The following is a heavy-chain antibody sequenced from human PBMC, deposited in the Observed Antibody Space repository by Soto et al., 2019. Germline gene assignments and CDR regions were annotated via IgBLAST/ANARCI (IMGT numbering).Heavy chain of an antibody. CDR3: ANWGKSGSDY. D-gene: IGHD3-16*01. J-gene: IGHJ4*02. CDR1: GFSFGNYA. CDR2: ISGSAGTI. Sequence: GGSLRLSCAASGFSFGNYAMSWVRQAPGRGLEWLSGISGSAGTIYYADSAKGRFIISRDNSHNTLHLQMSSLRAEDTAVYYCANWGKSGSDYWGQGTLVTVSS. V-gene: IGHV3-23*01.